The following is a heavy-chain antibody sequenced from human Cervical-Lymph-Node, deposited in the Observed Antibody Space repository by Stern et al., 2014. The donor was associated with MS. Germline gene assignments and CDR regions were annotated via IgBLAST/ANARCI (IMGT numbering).Heavy chain of an antibody. Sequence: VQLVESGAEVPKPGSSVKVSCRASGGTFSSSDISWVRQAPGQGLEWMGGIIPIIGTANYAQKYQGRVTITADESTSTAYMELSSLRSEDTAIYYCALGGFGHYFEYWGQGTLVTVSS. CDR3: ALGGFGHYFEY. V-gene: IGHV1-69*01. D-gene: IGHD3-10*01. CDR2: IIPIIGTA. CDR1: GGTFSSSD. J-gene: IGHJ4*02.